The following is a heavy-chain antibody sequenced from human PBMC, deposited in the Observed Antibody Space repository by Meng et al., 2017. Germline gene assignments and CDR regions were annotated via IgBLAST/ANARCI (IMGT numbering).Heavy chain of an antibody. D-gene: IGHD4/OR15-4a*01. CDR2: IYYSGST. CDR1: GCPINSGHYY. Sequence: QVQLQESGPGLVKPSQTLFLTCTVSGCPINSGHYYWSWIRQPPGKGLEWIGYIYYSGSTHYNPSLKSRVIISLDTSKNQFSLKLSSVTAADTAVYYCARRGADYGAFDPWGQGTLVTVSS. J-gene: IGHJ5*02. V-gene: IGHV4-30-4*01. CDR3: ARRGADYGAFDP.